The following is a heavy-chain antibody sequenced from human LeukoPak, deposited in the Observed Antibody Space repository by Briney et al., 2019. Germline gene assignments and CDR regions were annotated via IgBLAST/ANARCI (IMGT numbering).Heavy chain of an antibody. D-gene: IGHD2-15*01. CDR3: VRALGYCSGGSCYSPGGAFDI. CDR2: IYYSGST. V-gene: IGHV4-59*08. Sequence: TPSETLSLTCTVSGGSISSYYWSWIRQPPGKGLEWIGYIYYSGSTNYNPSLKSRATISVDTSKKQFSLKLSSVTAADTAVYYCVRALGYCSGGSCYSPGGAFDIWGQGTMVIVSS. CDR1: GGSISSYY. J-gene: IGHJ3*02.